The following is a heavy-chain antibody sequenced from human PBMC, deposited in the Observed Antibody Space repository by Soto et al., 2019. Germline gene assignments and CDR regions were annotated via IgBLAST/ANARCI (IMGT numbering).Heavy chain of an antibody. V-gene: IGHV1-18*01. CDR1: GYTFTSYG. CDR2: ISAYNGNT. J-gene: IGHJ4*02. Sequence: ASVKVSCKASGYTFTSYGISWVRQAPGQGLEWMGWISAYNGNTNYAQKLQGRVTMTTDTSTSTAYMELRSLRSDDTAVYYCARAPRITIFGVVTPGFGYWGKETLVTFPS. CDR3: ARAPRITIFGVVTPGFGY. D-gene: IGHD3-3*01.